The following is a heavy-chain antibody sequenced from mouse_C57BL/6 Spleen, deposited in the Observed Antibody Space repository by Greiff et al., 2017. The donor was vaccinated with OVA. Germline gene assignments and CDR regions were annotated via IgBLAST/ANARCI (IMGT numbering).Heavy chain of an antibody. CDR1: GSSFTSYY. Sequence: QVQLQQSGPELVKPGASVKISCKASGSSFTSYYIPWVKQRPGQGLEWIGWIYPGSGNTKYNEKLQGKASLTADTSSSTTYMQLSSLTSEDSAVYYCARSGYYDGAWFAYWGQGTLVTVSA. D-gene: IGHD1-1*01. J-gene: IGHJ3*01. CDR2: IYPGSGNT. CDR3: ARSGYYDGAWFAY. V-gene: IGHV1-66*01.